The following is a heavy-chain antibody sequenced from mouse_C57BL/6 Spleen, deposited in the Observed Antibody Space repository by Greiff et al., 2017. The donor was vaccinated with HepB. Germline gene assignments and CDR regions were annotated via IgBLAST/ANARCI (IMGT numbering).Heavy chain of an antibody. CDR3: ARRVTTGEFWYFDV. J-gene: IGHJ1*03. CDR1: GFTFSDYG. CDR2: ISSGSSTI. V-gene: IGHV5-17*01. D-gene: IGHD2-2*01. Sequence: EVQGVESGGGLVKPGGSLKLSCAASGFTFSDYGMHWVRQAPEKGLEWVAYISSGSSTIYYADTVKGRYTISRDNAKNTLFLQMTCLRSEDTAMYYCARRVTTGEFWYFDVWGTGTTVTVSS.